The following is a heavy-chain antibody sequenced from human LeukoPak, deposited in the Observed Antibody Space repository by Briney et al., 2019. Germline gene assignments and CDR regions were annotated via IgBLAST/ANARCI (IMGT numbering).Heavy chain of an antibody. V-gene: IGHV3-30*18. J-gene: IGHJ4*02. Sequence: GRSLRLSCAASGFTFSSYGMHWVRQAPGKGLEWVAVISYDGSNKYYADSVKGRFTISRDNSKNTLYLQMNSLRAEDTAVYYCAKDSTGAAGSSDYWGQGTLVTVSS. CDR2: ISYDGSNK. D-gene: IGHD2-2*01. CDR3: AKDSTGAAGSSDY. CDR1: GFTFSSYG.